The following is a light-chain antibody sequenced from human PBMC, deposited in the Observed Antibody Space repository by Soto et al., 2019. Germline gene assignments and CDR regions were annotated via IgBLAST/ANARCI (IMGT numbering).Light chain of an antibody. Sequence: QSVLTQPASVSGSPGQSITISCTGTSSDVGGYNYVSWYQQHPGKAPKLMIYEVCNRPSGVSNRFSGSKSGNTASLTISGLHAEDEDDYYCSSYTSSSTLVFGGGTKLTVL. CDR2: EVC. CDR3: SSYTSSSTLV. V-gene: IGLV2-14*01. CDR1: SSDVGGYNY. J-gene: IGLJ2*01.